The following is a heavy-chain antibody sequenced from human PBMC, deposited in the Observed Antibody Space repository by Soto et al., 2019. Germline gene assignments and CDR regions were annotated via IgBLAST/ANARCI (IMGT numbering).Heavy chain of an antibody. CDR2: ISYDGSNK. V-gene: IGHV3-30*18. J-gene: IGHJ4*02. CDR3: AKDRMGSGVRGYFDY. CDR1: GFTFSSYG. D-gene: IGHD3-10*02. Sequence: QVQLVESGGGVVQPGKSLRLSCAGSGFTFSSYGMDWVRQAPGKWLEWVAVISYDGSNKYYADSVKGRFTISRDNSTNTLYLQMSSVRADDTAVYYCAKDRMGSGVRGYFDYGGQGILVTVSS.